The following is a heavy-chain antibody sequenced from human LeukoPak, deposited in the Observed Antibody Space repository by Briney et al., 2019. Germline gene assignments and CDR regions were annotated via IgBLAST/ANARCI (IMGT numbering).Heavy chain of an antibody. V-gene: IGHV3-7*03. D-gene: IGHD2-2*02. CDR3: ARSIPYYFDH. J-gene: IGHJ4*02. Sequence: PGGSLRLSCAASGVTFSSYWMSWVRQTPGKGLEWVANMNQDGSGKYYLDSVKGRFTISRDNAENSVFLQMNSLRAEDTGVYYCARSIPYYFDHWGQGTLVTVSS. CDR2: MNQDGSGK. CDR1: GVTFSSYW.